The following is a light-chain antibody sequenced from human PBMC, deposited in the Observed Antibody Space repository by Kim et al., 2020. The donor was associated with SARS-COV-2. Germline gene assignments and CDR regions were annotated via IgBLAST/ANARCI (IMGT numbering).Light chain of an antibody. J-gene: IGKJ4*01. Sequence: GDRVTITCRASQGIRNHLAWYQQKPGKAPKLLIYGASTLQRGVSSRFSGSGSATEFTLTVSSLQPEDVATYYCQHSNSYPITFGGGTKE. CDR3: QHSNSYPIT. CDR1: QGIRNH. CDR2: GAS. V-gene: IGKV1-9*01.